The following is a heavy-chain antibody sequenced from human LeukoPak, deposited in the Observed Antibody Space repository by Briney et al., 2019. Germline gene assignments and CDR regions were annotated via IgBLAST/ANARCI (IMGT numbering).Heavy chain of an antibody. D-gene: IGHD6-13*01. CDR1: GFTFSSYA. J-gene: IGHJ3*02. CDR2: ISYDGSNK. V-gene: IGHV3-30-3*01. Sequence: GGSLRLSCAASGFTFSSYAMRWVRQAPGKGLEWVAVISYDGSNKYYADSVKGRFTISRDNSKNTLYLQMNSLRAEDTAEYYCARGRSSWYSDAFDIWGQGTMVTVSS. CDR3: ARGRSSWYSDAFDI.